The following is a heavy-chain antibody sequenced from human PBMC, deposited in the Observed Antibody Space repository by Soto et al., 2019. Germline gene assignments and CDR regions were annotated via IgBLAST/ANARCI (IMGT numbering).Heavy chain of an antibody. D-gene: IGHD2-2*01. V-gene: IGHV3-74*01. CDR1: GFTFRSYW. CDR3: ASLVAEARIDLYFYGLDA. CDR2: VASDGSET. J-gene: IGHJ6*01. Sequence: EVQLVESGGGLSQPGGSLRLSCAASGFTFRSYWMHWVRQAPGKGLVWVARVASDGSETNYADSVKGRFTISRDNSKNTVYLQMNSLRPEDTAVYYCASLVAEARIDLYFYGLDAWGQGTTVTVSS.